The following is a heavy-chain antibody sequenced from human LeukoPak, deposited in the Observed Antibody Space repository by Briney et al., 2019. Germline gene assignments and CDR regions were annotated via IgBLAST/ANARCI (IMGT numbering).Heavy chain of an antibody. J-gene: IGHJ4*02. V-gene: IGHV3-30-3*01. D-gene: IGHD2-2*01. CDR3: ARATPARGPLDY. CDR1: GFTFSSYA. Sequence: GGSLRLSCAASGFTFSSYAMHWVRQAPGKGLEWVAVISYDGSNKYYADSVKGRFTISRDNSKNTLYLQMNSLRAEDTAVYYCARATPARGPLDYWGQGTLVTVSS. CDR2: ISYDGSNK.